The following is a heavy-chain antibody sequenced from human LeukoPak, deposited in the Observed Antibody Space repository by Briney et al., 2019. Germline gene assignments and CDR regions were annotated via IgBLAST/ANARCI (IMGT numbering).Heavy chain of an antibody. D-gene: IGHD6-19*01. CDR2: IRSKAYGGTT. J-gene: IGHJ4*02. V-gene: IGHV3-49*04. CDR1: GFTFGDYA. CDR3: TRDGEDSSGGGSLYYFDY. Sequence: PGGSLRLSCTASGFTFGDYAMSWVRQAPGKGLEWVGFIRSKAYGGTTEYAASVKGRFTISRDDSKSIAHLQMNSLKTEDTAVYYCTRDGEDSSGGGSLYYFDYWGQGTLVTVSS.